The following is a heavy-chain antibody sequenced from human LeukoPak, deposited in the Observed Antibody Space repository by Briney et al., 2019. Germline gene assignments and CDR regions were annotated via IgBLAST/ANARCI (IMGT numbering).Heavy chain of an antibody. CDR3: ARIPSAPYYYYMDV. D-gene: IGHD6-13*01. V-gene: IGHV4-61*02. CDR1: GGSISSGSYY. J-gene: IGHJ6*03. CDR2: IYTSGST. Sequence: SQTLSLTCTVSGGSISSGSYYWSWIRKPAGKGLEWIGRIYTSGSTNYNPSLKSRVTISVDTSKNQFSLKLSSVTAADTAVYYCARIPSAPYYYYMDVWGKGTTVTVSS.